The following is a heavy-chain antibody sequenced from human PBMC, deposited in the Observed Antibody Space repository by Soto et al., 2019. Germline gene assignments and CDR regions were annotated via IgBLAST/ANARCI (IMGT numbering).Heavy chain of an antibody. Sequence: QITLKESGPPLVKPTQTLTLTCSFSGFSLSTTGVGVGWIRQPPGKALEWLALIYWNGDSRYSPSLRSRLTITKDTSKNQVVLTMTNMDPVDTATYYCAHSRIEGRLPDCWGQGILVTVSS. CDR2: IYWNGDS. CDR1: GFSLSTTGVG. CDR3: AHSRIEGRLPDC. V-gene: IGHV2-5*01. J-gene: IGHJ4*02. D-gene: IGHD6-6*01.